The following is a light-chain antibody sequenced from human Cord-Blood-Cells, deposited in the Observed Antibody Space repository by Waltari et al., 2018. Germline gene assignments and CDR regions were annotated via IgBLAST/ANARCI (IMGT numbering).Light chain of an antibody. CDR2: AAS. Sequence: VIWMTQSPSLRSASTGDRVTISCRISKGISSYLAWYQQKPGKAHELLLYAASTLQSGVTSRFSGSGSGTDFTLTISCLQSEDFATYYCQQYYSFPYSFGQGTKLEIK. CDR1: KGISSY. J-gene: IGKJ2*03. CDR3: QQYYSFPYS. V-gene: IGKV1D-8*01.